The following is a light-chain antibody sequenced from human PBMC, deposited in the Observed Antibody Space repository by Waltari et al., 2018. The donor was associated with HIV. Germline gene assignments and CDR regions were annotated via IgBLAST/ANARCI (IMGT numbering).Light chain of an antibody. Sequence: QSVLTQPPSVSAAPGQKVTISCSGSSSHIGRNYVSWYQQLPGTAPKLVIYDNTKRSSGIPDRFSGSQSGTSATLGITGLQTGDEADYYCEAWDSRLRAVLFGGGTKLTVL. CDR2: DNT. CDR3: EAWDSRLRAVL. J-gene: IGLJ2*01. V-gene: IGLV1-51*01. CDR1: SSHIGRNY.